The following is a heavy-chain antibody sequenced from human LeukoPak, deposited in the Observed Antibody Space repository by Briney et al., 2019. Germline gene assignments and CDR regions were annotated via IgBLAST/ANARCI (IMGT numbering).Heavy chain of an antibody. CDR1: GGSISSTIYY. D-gene: IGHD3-3*01. CDR2: IYYSGST. CDR3: ARDSFTIFGEGGWFDP. J-gene: IGHJ5*02. Sequence: SETLSLTCTVSGGSISSTIYYWGWIRQPPGKGLEWIGYIYYSGSTNYNPSLNSRVTISVDTSKNQFSLKLSSVTAADTAVYYCARDSFTIFGEGGWFDPWGQGTLVTVSS. V-gene: IGHV4-61*05.